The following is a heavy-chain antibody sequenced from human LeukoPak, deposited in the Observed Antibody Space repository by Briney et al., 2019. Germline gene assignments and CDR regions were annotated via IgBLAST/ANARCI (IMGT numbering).Heavy chain of an antibody. J-gene: IGHJ6*03. CDR1: GYTFASYD. V-gene: IGHV1-8*03. CDR3: ARTAKYYDFWSGYYTNYYYVDV. D-gene: IGHD3-3*01. CDR2: MNPNSGNT. Sequence: GASVKVSCKASGYTFASYDINWVRQATGQGLEWMGWMNPNSGNTGYAQKFQGRVTITRNTSISTAYMELSSLRSEDTAVYYCARTAKYYDFWSGYYTNYYYVDVWGKGTTVTVSS.